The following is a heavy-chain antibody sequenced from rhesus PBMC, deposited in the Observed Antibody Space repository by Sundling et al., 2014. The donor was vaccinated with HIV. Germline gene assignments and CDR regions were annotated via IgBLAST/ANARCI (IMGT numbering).Heavy chain of an antibody. Sequence: QVQLQESGPGVVKPSETLSLTCAVSGGSISDSYRWSWIRQPPGKGLEWIGYIYGGTTNTDYNPSLNSRVTISKDTSKNQLSLKLNSVTAADTAVYYCAREGYLELDSWGQGVVVTVSS. CDR3: AREGYLELDS. J-gene: IGHJ6*01. V-gene: IGHV4S10*01. CDR1: GGSISDSYR. D-gene: IGHD2-2*01. CDR2: IYGGTTNT.